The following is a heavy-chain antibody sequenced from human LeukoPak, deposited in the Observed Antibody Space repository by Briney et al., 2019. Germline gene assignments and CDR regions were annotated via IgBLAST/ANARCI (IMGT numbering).Heavy chain of an antibody. CDR2: ISSSGSTI. Sequence: PGGSLRLSCAASGFTFSDYYMSWIRQAPGKGLEWVSYISSSGSTIYYADSVKGRFTISRDNAKNSLYLQMNSPRAEDTAVYYCARDLTTVTFYYYYGMDVWGQGTTVTVSS. CDR3: ARDLTTVTFYYYYGMDV. D-gene: IGHD4-11*01. J-gene: IGHJ6*02. CDR1: GFTFSDYY. V-gene: IGHV3-11*01.